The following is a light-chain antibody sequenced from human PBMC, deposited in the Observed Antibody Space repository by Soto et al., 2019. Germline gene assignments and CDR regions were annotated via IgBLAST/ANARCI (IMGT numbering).Light chain of an antibody. CDR3: QQNYNTPPFT. CDR2: AAS. J-gene: IGKJ2*01. Sequence: DIQLTQSPSSLSASVGDRVTITCRASETISTDLNWYQQKPGKAPKVLIYAASSLQSGVPSRFNGSGSGTDFTLTISSLQPEDVAVYYCQQNYNTPPFTFGQGTKLEI. V-gene: IGKV1-39*01. CDR1: ETISTD.